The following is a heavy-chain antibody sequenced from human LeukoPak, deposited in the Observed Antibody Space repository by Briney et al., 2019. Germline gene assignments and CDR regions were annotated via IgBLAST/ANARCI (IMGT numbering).Heavy chain of an antibody. Sequence: GGSLRLSCATSGFTFSSYGMYWVRQAPGKGLEWLAFIRYDGINKYYADSVKGRFTISRDNSKNTLYLQMNSLRAEDTAVYYCAKDSLTGTGPYYFDCWGQGTLVTVFS. V-gene: IGHV3-30*02. CDR1: GFTFSSYG. CDR2: IRYDGINK. CDR3: AKDSLTGTGPYYFDC. D-gene: IGHD3-9*01. J-gene: IGHJ4*02.